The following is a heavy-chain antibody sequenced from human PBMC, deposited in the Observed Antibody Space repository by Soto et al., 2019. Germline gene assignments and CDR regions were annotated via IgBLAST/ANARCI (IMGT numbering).Heavy chain of an antibody. D-gene: IGHD4-17*01. CDR3: VRQGIDYLHGLVDV. J-gene: IGHJ6*02. V-gene: IGHV4-59*08. Sequence: QVQLQQSGPRLVKPSETLSLTCTVSSGPDRSHNWGWIRQPPGRGLEWIGYVYYTGDTAYNPSLRGRVTIPAXTXSNDISLTLNPVTAADTAVYYCVRQGIDYLHGLVDVWGQGTTVSVSS. CDR1: SGPDRSHN. CDR2: VYYTGDT.